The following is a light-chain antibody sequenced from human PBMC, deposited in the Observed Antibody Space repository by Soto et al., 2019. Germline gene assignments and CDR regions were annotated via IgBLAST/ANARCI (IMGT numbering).Light chain of an antibody. CDR2: LAS. CDR3: QQDHSHSFYS. Sequence: DIQMTQFPSTLSASVGDAVTITCRASQSIQSFLAWYQQKPGKAPKLLIYLASRLESGVPSRFSGSGSGTDFNLTISSRQPADFAIYFCQQDHSHSFYSFGQGTKLEVK. V-gene: IGKV1-5*03. J-gene: IGKJ2*03. CDR1: QSIQSF.